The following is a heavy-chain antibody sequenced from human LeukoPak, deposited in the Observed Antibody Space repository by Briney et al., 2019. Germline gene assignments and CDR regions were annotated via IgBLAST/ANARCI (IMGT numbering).Heavy chain of an antibody. J-gene: IGHJ4*02. Sequence: GGSLRLSCAASGFTFSSNSMNWVRQTPGTGLEWVSSISSSSSYIYYADSVKGRFTISRDNAKNSLYLQMNSLRAEDTDVYYCARVGGVGATTLDYWGQGTLVTVSS. V-gene: IGHV3-21*01. CDR2: ISSSSSYI. CDR1: GFTFSSNS. CDR3: ARVGGVGATTLDY. D-gene: IGHD1-26*01.